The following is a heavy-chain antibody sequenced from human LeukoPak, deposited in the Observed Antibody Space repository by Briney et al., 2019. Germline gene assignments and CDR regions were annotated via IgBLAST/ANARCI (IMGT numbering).Heavy chain of an antibody. D-gene: IGHD2-2*01. Sequence: PGGSLRLSCAASGVTFSSHWMSWVRQAPGKGLEWVANIKQDGSEKYYVDSVKGRFTISIDNAKNSLYLQMNSLRAEDTAVYYCARDSTGFDYWGQGTLVTVSS. J-gene: IGHJ4*02. CDR3: ARDSTGFDY. CDR2: IKQDGSEK. V-gene: IGHV3-7*01. CDR1: GVTFSSHW.